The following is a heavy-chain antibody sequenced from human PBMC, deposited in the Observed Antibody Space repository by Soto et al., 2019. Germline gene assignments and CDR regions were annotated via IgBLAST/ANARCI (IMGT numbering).Heavy chain of an antibody. V-gene: IGHV4-39*01. D-gene: IGHD2-21*02. CDR2: IYYSGST. J-gene: IGHJ4*02. CDR3: ARQRTSVATQAYFDS. Sequence: PSETLSLTCTVTGDSINNRSYYWGWIRQPPGKGLEWIGSIYYSGSTYNNPSLESRVSMSVDTSKNQFSLKLRSVTAADTALYYCARQRTSVATQAYFDSWGQGSLVTVSS. CDR1: GDSINNRSYY.